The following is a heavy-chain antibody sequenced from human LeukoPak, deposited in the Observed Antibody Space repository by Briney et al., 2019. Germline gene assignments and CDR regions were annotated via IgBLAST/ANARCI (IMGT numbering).Heavy chain of an antibody. D-gene: IGHD2-15*01. CDR2: IYTSGST. V-gene: IGHV4-61*02. CDR1: GGSISSGSYH. CDR3: ARDGPGVVDY. J-gene: IGHJ4*02. Sequence: SETLSLTCTVSGGSISSGSYHWSSVRQPAGKGLEWIGRIYTSGSTNYIPSLKSRVTISVDTSKNQFSLKLSSVTAADTAVYYCARDGPGVVDYWGQGTLVTVSS.